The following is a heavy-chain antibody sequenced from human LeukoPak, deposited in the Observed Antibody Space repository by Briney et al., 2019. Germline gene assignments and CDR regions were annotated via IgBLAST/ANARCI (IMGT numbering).Heavy chain of an antibody. CDR2: INGDGSTS. Sequence: GGSLRLSCAASGFTFSSYWMHWVRQAPGKGLVWVSRINGDGSTSNYADSVKGRFTISGDNAKNTLYLQMNSLRAEDTAVYYCARASNRNSINFDYWGQGTLVTVSS. J-gene: IGHJ4*02. D-gene: IGHD1-1*01. CDR3: ARASNRNSINFDY. CDR1: GFTFSSYW. V-gene: IGHV3-74*01.